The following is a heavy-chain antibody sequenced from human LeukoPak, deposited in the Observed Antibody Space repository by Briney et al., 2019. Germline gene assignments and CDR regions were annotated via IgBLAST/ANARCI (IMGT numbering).Heavy chain of an antibody. Sequence: SVKASCKASGGTFSSYAISWVRQAPGQGLEWMGRIIPILGIANYAQKFQGRVTITADKSTSTAYMKLSSLRSEDTAVYYCASPRGGSGSSSPYYYGMDVWGQGTTVTVSS. CDR2: IIPILGIA. V-gene: IGHV1-69*04. CDR3: ASPRGGSGSSSPYYYGMDV. J-gene: IGHJ6*02. D-gene: IGHD3-10*01. CDR1: GGTFSSYA.